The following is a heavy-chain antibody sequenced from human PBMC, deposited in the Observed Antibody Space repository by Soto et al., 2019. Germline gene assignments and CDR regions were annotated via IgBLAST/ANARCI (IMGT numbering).Heavy chain of an antibody. D-gene: IGHD3-3*01. CDR3: ARGPRPDFWSGYYTGRGTLYYFDY. J-gene: IGHJ4*02. CDR2: IKQDGSEK. Sequence: GGSLRLSCAASGFTFSSYWMSWVRQAPGKGLEWVANIKQDGSEKYYVDSVKGRFTISRDNAKNSLYLQMNSLRAEDTAVYYCARGPRPDFWSGYYTGRGTLYYFDYWGQGTLVTVSS. V-gene: IGHV3-7*05. CDR1: GFTFSSYW.